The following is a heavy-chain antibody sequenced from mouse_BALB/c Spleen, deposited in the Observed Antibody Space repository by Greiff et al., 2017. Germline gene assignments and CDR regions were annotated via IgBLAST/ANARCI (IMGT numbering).Heavy chain of an antibody. D-gene: IGHD2-4*01. CDR1: GFNIKDYY. J-gene: IGHJ4*01. CDR2: IDPENGDT. Sequence: EVQLQQSGAELVRSGASVKLSCTASGFNIKDYYMHWVKQRPEQGLEWIGWIDPENGDTEYAPKFQGKATMTADTSSNTAYLQLSSLTSEDTAVYYCTSITRRIFYAMDYWGQGTSVTGSS. CDR3: TSITRRIFYAMDY. V-gene: IGHV14-4*02.